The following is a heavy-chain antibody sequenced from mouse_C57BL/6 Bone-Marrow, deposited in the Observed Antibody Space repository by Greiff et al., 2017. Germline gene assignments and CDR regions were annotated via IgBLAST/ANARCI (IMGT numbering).Heavy chain of an antibody. CDR2: IWSDGST. CDR1: GFSLTSYG. V-gene: IGHV2-6-1*01. Sequence: VQLQESGPGLVAPSQSLSITCTVSGFSLTSYGVHWVRQPPGKGLAWLVVIWSDGSTTYHSALKARMSRSKDNSKSQVVLKMNRRQTDDTARYYWARHAFDYGGQGTTLTVSS. J-gene: IGHJ2*01. CDR3: ARHAFDY.